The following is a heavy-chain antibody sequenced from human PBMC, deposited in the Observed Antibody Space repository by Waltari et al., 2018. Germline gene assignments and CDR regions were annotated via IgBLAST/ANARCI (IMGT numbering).Heavy chain of an antibody. CDR1: GFSLTTSGVD. CDR3: AHSRSPFYYYYYYMDV. V-gene: IGHV2-5*01. CDR2: IFWNDDK. J-gene: IGHJ6*03. Sequence: QITLRESGPTLLKPTQNLTLICTFSGFSLTTSGVDVGWIRQPPGKAMEWLALIFWNDDKRYSPSLGSRLTFTKDTSINQVVLTMTNVDPVDTATYFCAHSRSPFYYYYYYMDVCGTGTTVTVSS.